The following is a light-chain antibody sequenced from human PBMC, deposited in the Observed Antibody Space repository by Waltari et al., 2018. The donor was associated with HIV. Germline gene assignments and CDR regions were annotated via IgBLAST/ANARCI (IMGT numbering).Light chain of an antibody. Sequence: IQMTQSPSILSASVGDRVTITCRASQNVESWLAWYQQMPGRAPKLLIYKASTLEYGVPALFTGSGSGTNFTLTINSLQPDDFATYYCQQYNSDFYTFGLGTRLDLK. V-gene: IGKV1-5*03. J-gene: IGKJ2*01. CDR1: QNVESW. CDR3: QQYNSDFYT. CDR2: KAS.